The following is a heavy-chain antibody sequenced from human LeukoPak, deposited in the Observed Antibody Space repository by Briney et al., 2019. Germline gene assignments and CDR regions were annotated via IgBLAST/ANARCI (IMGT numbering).Heavy chain of an antibody. V-gene: IGHV4-59*08. Sequence: SETLSLTCTVSGGSISSYYWSWIRQPPGKGLEWIGYIYYSGSTNYNPSLKSRVTISVDTSKNQFSLKLSSVTVADTAVYYCARAGVATSYFDYWGQGTLVTVSS. CDR2: IYYSGST. D-gene: IGHD5-12*01. J-gene: IGHJ4*02. CDR1: GGSISSYY. CDR3: ARAGVATSYFDY.